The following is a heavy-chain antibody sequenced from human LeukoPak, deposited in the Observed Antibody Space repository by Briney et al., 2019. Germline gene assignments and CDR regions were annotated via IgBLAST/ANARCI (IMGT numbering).Heavy chain of an antibody. D-gene: IGHD3-10*01. V-gene: IGHV1-18*01. Sequence: ASVTVSCKASGYTFTSYGISWVRQAPGQGLEWMGSISAYNGNTKYAQKLQGRVTMTTDTSTSTAYMELRSLRSDDTAVYYCARGGPYGSGSFYYFDYWGQGTLVTVSS. CDR2: ISAYNGNT. J-gene: IGHJ4*02. CDR1: GYTFTSYG. CDR3: ARGGPYGSGSFYYFDY.